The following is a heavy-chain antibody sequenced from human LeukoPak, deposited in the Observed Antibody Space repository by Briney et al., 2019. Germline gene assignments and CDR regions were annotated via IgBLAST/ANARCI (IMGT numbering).Heavy chain of an antibody. CDR2: INHSGSA. Sequence: PSETLSLTCAVSGGSFSGYYWAWIRQPPGKGLEWIGEINHSGSANYNPSLKSRVTISLDTSKNQFSLKLSSVTAADTAVYYCARGQGTVTTHWGQGTLVTVSS. CDR3: ARGQGTVTTH. V-gene: IGHV4-34*01. J-gene: IGHJ4*02. D-gene: IGHD4-17*01. CDR1: GGSFSGYY.